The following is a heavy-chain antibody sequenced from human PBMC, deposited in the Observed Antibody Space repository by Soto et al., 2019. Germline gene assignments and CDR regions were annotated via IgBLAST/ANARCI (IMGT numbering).Heavy chain of an antibody. CDR1: GYTFTSYG. J-gene: IGHJ6*02. CDR2: ISAYNGNT. Sequence: QVQLVQSGAEVKKPGASVKVSCKASGYTFTSYGISWVRQAPGQGLEWMGWISAYNGNTNYAQKLQGRVTMTTDTSTSKAYMELRSLRSDDTAVYYCARSRYYDFWSGYYDYYYGMDVWGQGTTVTVSS. CDR3: ARSRYYDFWSGYYDYYYGMDV. D-gene: IGHD3-3*01. V-gene: IGHV1-18*01.